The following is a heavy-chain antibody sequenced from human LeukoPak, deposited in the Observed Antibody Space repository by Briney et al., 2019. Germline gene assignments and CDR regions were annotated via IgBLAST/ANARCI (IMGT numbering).Heavy chain of an antibody. CDR3: ANDFDY. Sequence: GGSLRLSCAASGFTFNNYAMSWVRQAPGKGLEWVSSISGSGDNTYYADSVKGRFTISRDDSKNTLYLQMNSLRAEDTAVYYCANDFDYWGQGTLVTVSS. J-gene: IGHJ4*02. V-gene: IGHV3-23*01. CDR1: GFTFNNYA. CDR2: ISGSGDNT.